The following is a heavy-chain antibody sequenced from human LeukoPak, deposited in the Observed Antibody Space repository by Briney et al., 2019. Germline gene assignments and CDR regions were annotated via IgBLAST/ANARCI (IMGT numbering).Heavy chain of an antibody. Sequence: ASVKVSCKASGYTFTSYVISWVRQAPGQGLEWMGWINSYNGNTHYAQKIHGRVTMTTDTSPTPAYMERRTLRSDDSTLYYCVRSGSSGKDRFLEWLLYYFWGQGTLVTVSS. CDR1: GYTFTSYV. CDR2: INSYNGNT. J-gene: IGHJ4*02. D-gene: IGHD3-3*01. CDR3: VRSGSSGKDRFLEWLLYYF. V-gene: IGHV1-18*04.